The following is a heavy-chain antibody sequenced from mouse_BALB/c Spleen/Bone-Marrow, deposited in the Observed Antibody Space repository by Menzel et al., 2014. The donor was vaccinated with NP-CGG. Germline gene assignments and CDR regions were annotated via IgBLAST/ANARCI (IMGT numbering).Heavy chain of an antibody. CDR3: ARQGYYGYSDY. D-gene: IGHD1-2*01. V-gene: IGHV4-1*02. CDR1: GFDFSRYW. Sequence: EVQGVESGGGLVQPGGSLELSCAASGFDFSRYWMSWVRQAPGKGLEWIGEINPDSSTINYTPSLKDKFIISRDNAKNTLYLQMRKVRSEDTALYYCARQGYYGYSDYWGQGTTLTVSS. CDR2: INPDSSTI. J-gene: IGHJ2*01.